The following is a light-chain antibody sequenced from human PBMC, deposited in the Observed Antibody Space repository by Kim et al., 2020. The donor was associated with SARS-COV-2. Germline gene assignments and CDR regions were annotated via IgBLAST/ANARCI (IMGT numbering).Light chain of an antibody. Sequence: VSRGQAANLTCSGDKLREKYAFWYQKRPGQSPAVVNFQGDRRPSGVPERFSGSNYGNTATLNSSRTQTMDEGDYFWQAWDSSTAVFGGGTKVTVL. V-gene: IGLV3-1*01. CDR2: QGD. CDR1: KLREKY. CDR3: QAWDSSTAV. J-gene: IGLJ3*02.